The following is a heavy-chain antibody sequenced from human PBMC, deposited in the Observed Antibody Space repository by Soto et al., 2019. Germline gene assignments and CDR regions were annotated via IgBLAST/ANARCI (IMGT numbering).Heavy chain of an antibody. V-gene: IGHV4-39*01. CDR1: GGSISSSNYY. CDR3: ARRPIMITLGGVIDYYFDF. J-gene: IGHJ4*02. CDR2: IYYSGST. D-gene: IGHD3-16*02. Sequence: LSLTCTVSGGSISSSNYYWGWIRQPPGKGLEWIGNIYYSGSTSYNPSLRSRVTISIDTSKNQFSLKLTSVSAADTAVYYCARRPIMITLGGVIDYYFDFWGQGSLVTVSS.